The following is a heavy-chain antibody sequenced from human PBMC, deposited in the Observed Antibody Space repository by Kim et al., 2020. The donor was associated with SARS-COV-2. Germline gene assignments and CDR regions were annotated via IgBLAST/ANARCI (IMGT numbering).Heavy chain of an antibody. D-gene: IGHD5-12*01. J-gene: IGHJ6*02. Sequence: VKGRFPISRDNSKTTLYLQMNSLGAEDTAVYYCAKTGSGYDYYYYYGMDVWGRGTTVTVSS. V-gene: IGHV3-30*02. CDR3: AKTGSGYDYYYYYGMDV.